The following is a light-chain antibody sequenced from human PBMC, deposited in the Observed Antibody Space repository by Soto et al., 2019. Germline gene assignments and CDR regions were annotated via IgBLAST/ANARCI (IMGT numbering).Light chain of an antibody. CDR3: NSYTTGTTWV. J-gene: IGLJ3*02. Sequence: QSALTQPASVSGSPGQSITISCTGTTSDVGRYNYVSWHQQHPGKDPKLLIFDVSNRPSGVSDRFSGSKSGNTASLTISGLQAEDEADYYCNSYTTGTTWVFGGGTKLTVL. CDR1: TSDVGRYNY. V-gene: IGLV2-14*01. CDR2: DVS.